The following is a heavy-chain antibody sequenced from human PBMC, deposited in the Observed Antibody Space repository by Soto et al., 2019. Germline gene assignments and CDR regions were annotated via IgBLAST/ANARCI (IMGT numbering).Heavy chain of an antibody. CDR2: IWYDGSNK. D-gene: IGHD6-13*01. Sequence: ESGGGVVQPGRSLRLSCAASGFTFSSYGMHWVRQAPGKGLEWVAVIWYDGSNKYYADSVKGRFTISRDNSKNTLYLQMNSLRAEDTAVYYCARDPLIAAAGTHYFDYWGQGTLVTVSS. CDR3: ARDPLIAAAGTHYFDY. CDR1: GFTFSSYG. V-gene: IGHV3-33*01. J-gene: IGHJ4*02.